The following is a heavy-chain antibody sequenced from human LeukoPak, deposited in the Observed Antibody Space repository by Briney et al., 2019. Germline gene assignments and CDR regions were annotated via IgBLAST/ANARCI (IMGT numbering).Heavy chain of an antibody. CDR1: VYTFTSYY. CDR2: INPSGGST. J-gene: IGHJ4*02. CDR3: ARWRKTSWEKFDY. Sequence: ASVKVSCKASVYTFTSYYMQWVRQAPGHGLEWMGLINPSGGSTSYAQKFQGRVTMTRDTSTSTVYMELSSLRSDDTAVYYCARWRKTSWEKFDYWGQGTLVTVSS. V-gene: IGHV1-46*01. D-gene: IGHD2-2*01.